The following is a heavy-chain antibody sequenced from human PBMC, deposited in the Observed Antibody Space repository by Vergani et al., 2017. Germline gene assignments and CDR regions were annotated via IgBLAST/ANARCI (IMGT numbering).Heavy chain of an antibody. CDR1: GFTFSHYS. CDR3: AKVGRSEVAGTFGAFDI. V-gene: IGHV3-21*04. J-gene: IGHJ3*02. D-gene: IGHD6-19*01. CDR2: ISGNNDDV. Sequence: EVQMVESGGGLVKPGGSLRLSCVASGFTFSHYSMNWVRQAPGKGLEWVSSISGNNDDVYYADSVKGRFTISRDNSKNKLFLHMNSLRPEDTAVYYCAKVGRSEVAGTFGAFDIWGQGTMVTVSS.